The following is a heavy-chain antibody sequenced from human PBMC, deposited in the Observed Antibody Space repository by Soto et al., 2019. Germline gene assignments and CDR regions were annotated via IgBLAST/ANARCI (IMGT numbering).Heavy chain of an antibody. CDR1: GGTFSSYA. Sequence: RASVKVSCKASGGTFSSYAISWVRQAPGQGLEWMGGIIPIFGTANYAQKFQGRVTNTADESKSTAYMELSSLRSEDSAVYYCARDLLIHNYYDSSGFDYWGQGTLVTVSS. V-gene: IGHV1-69*13. D-gene: IGHD3-22*01. CDR2: IIPIFGTA. CDR3: ARDLLIHNYYDSSGFDY. J-gene: IGHJ4*02.